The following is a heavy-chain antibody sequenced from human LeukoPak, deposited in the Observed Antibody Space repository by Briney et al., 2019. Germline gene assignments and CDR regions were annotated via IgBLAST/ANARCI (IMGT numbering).Heavy chain of an antibody. V-gene: IGHV3-23*01. CDR1: GFTFSSYA. D-gene: IGHD1-26*01. Sequence: GGSLRLSCAASGFTFSSYAMSWVRQAPGKGLEWVSAISGSGGSTYYADSVKGRFTISRDNSKNTLYLQTNSLRVEDTAVYYCAKERGVGATTDLLDYWGQGTLVTVSS. J-gene: IGHJ4*02. CDR2: ISGSGGST. CDR3: AKERGVGATTDLLDY.